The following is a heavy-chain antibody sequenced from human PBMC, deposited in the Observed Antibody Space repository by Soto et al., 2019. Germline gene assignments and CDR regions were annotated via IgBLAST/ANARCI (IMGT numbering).Heavy chain of an antibody. V-gene: IGHV3-73*01. Sequence: GGSLRLSCAASGFTFSGSAMHWVRQASGKGLEWVGRIRSKANSYATAYAASVKGRFTISRDDSKNTAYLQMNSLKTEDTAVYYCTRHYYDSSGYHYYYGMDVWGQGTTVTVSS. J-gene: IGHJ6*02. CDR1: GFTFSGSA. CDR3: TRHYYDSSGYHYYYGMDV. D-gene: IGHD3-22*01. CDR2: IRSKANSYAT.